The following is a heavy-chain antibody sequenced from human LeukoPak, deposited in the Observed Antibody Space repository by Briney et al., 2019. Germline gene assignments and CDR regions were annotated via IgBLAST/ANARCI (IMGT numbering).Heavy chain of an antibody. V-gene: IGHV4-59*01. CDR3: ARGIILDIVVVPAANDAFDI. Sequence: SETLSLTCTVSGGSISSYYWSWIRQPPGKGLEWIGYIYYSGSTNYNPSLKSRVTISVDTSKNQFSLKLSSVTAADTAVYYCARGIILDIVVVPAANDAFDIWGQGTMVTVSS. D-gene: IGHD2-2*01. J-gene: IGHJ3*02. CDR1: GGSISSYY. CDR2: IYYSGST.